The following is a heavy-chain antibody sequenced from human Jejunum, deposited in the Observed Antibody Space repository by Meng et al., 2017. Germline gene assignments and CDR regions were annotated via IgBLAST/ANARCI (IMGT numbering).Heavy chain of an antibody. V-gene: IGHV4-4*02. CDR1: GGSISTSDW. J-gene: IGHJ4*02. CDR3: AREWSGSYRHFDY. CDR2: IHHSGST. Sequence: QGKLQEAGPGLLKPSGTLSLTCAVSGGSISTSDWWSWVRQSPGKGLEWIGEIHHSGSTNYNPSLKSRVTISVDKSKNQFSLKLNSVTAADTAVYYCAREWSGSYRHFDYWGQGTLVTVSS. D-gene: IGHD1-26*01.